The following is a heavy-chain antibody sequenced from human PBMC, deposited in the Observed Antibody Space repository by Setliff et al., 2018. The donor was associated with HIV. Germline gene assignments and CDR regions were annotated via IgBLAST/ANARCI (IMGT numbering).Heavy chain of an antibody. J-gene: IGHJ4*02. CDR3: ARGLSFYDPGGFDY. CDR2: IYTSGST. D-gene: IGHD3-22*01. CDR1: GGSISSYY. V-gene: IGHV4-4*09. Sequence: SETLSLTRTVSGGSISSYYWSWIRQPPGKGLEWIGYIYTSGSTNYNPSLKSRVTISVDTSKNQFSLKLSSVTAADTAVYYCARGLSFYDPGGFDYWGQGTLVTV.